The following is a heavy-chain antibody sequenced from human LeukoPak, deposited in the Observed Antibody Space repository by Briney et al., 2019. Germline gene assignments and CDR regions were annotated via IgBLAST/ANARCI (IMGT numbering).Heavy chain of an antibody. D-gene: IGHD3-10*01. J-gene: IGHJ6*02. Sequence: SETLSLTCAVSGGSISSSNWWSWVRQPPGKGLEWIGEIYHSGSTNYNPSLKSRVTISVDKSKNQFSLKLSSVTAADTAVYYCARSPGDYYYYYGMDVWGQGTTVTVSS. CDR1: GGSISSSNW. CDR2: IYHSGST. V-gene: IGHV4-4*02. CDR3: ARSPGDYYYYYGMDV.